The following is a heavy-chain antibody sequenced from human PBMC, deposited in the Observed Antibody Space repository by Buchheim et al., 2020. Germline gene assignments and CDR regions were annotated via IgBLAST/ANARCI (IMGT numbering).Heavy chain of an antibody. CDR1: GFTFSSYG. D-gene: IGHD6-6*01. CDR2: IWYDGSNK. J-gene: IGHJ6*02. CDR3: ARADSSSSTDYYYYYGMDV. V-gene: IGHV3-33*01. Sequence: QVQLVESGGGVVQPGRSLRLSCAASGFTFSSYGMHWVRQAPGKGLEWVAVIWYDGSNKYYADSVKGRVTISRDNSKNTRYLQMNSLRAEDTAVYYCARADSSSSTDYYYYYGMDVWGQGTT.